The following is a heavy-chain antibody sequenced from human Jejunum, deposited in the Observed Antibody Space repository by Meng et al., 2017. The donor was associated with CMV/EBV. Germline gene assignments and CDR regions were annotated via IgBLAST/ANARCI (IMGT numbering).Heavy chain of an antibody. J-gene: IGHJ4*02. D-gene: IGHD4-11*01. CDR2: IYPGDSDT. V-gene: IGHV5-51*01. Sequence: TGSGYTFTNYWIGWVRQMPGKGLECMGIIYPGDSDTKYSPSFQGQVTISADKSINTAYLQWSSLQASDTAMYYCARSTTVTDFDSWGQGTLVTVSS. CDR1: GYTFTNYW. CDR3: ARSTTVTDFDS.